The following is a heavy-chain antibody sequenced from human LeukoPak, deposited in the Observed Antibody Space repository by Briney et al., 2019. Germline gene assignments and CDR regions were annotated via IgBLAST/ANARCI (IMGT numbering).Heavy chain of an antibody. J-gene: IGHJ4*02. CDR2: ISYDGSNK. CDR3: AKGAYLRYFERLWAN. Sequence: PGGSLRPSCAASGFTFSSYGIHWVRQAPGKGLEWVAIISYDGSNKYYADSVKGRFTISRDNSRTTLYLQMNSLRAEDTAVYYCAKGAYLRYFERLWANWGQGTMVPASS. V-gene: IGHV3-30*18. D-gene: IGHD3-3*01. CDR1: GFTFSSYG.